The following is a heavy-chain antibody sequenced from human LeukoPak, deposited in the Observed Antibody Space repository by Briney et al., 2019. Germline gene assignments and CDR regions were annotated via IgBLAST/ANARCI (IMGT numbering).Heavy chain of an antibody. CDR2: IYSSGAT. J-gene: IGHJ4*02. V-gene: IGHV4-59*07. Sequence: PSDTLSLTCTVSGGSLGSYYWTWIRQPPGKRLEWIGFIYSSGATNYNPSLNSRVTISQDMSSNQLTLQLSSVTAADTAIYFCARGFTTTKFDSWGQGTLVTVSS. CDR3: ARGFTTTKFDS. D-gene: IGHD3-22*01. CDR1: GGSLGSYY.